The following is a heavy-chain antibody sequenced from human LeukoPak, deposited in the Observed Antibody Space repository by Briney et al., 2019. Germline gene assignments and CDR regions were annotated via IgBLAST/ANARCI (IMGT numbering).Heavy chain of an antibody. J-gene: IGHJ6*02. Sequence: GGSLRLSCAASGFTFSSYAMSWVRQAPGKGLEWVSAISGSGGSTYYADSVEGRFTISGDNSKNTLYLQMNSLRAEDTAVYYCAKDDDYYYYYGMDVWGQGTTVTVSS. CDR1: GFTFSSYA. CDR3: AKDDDYYYYYGMDV. D-gene: IGHD1-1*01. CDR2: ISGSGGST. V-gene: IGHV3-23*01.